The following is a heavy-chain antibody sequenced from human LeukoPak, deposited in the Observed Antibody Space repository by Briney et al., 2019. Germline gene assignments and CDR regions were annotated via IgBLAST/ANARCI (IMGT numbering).Heavy chain of an antibody. CDR3: ARGYCNSTSCSNWFDP. J-gene: IGHJ5*02. D-gene: IGHD2-2*01. V-gene: IGHV1-8*01. CDR1: GYTFTSYD. CDR2: MNPNSGNT. Sequence: ASVKVSCKASGYTFTSYDINWVRQATGQGLEWMGWMNPNSGNTGYAQKFQGRVTMTRNTSISTAYMELSSLRSEDTAVYYCARGYCNSTSCSNWFDPWGQGTLVTVSS.